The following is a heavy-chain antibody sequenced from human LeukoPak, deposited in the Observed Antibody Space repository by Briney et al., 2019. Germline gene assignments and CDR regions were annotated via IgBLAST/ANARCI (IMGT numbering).Heavy chain of an antibody. J-gene: IGHJ6*03. CDR2: LNSDGSST. D-gene: IGHD2-2*01. CDR1: GFTFSNYW. Sequence: GGSLRLSCAASGFTFSNYWMHWVRQAPGKGLVWVSRLNSDGSSTNYADSVKGRFTISRDNAKNTLYLQMNSLRAEDTAVYYCAKDGGAPDIVVVLAAPHNMDVWGKGTTVTVSS. CDR3: AKDGGAPDIVVVLAAPHNMDV. V-gene: IGHV3-74*01.